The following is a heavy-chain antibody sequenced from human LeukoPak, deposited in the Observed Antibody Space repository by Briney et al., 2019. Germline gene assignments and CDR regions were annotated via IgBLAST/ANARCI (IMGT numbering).Heavy chain of an antibody. D-gene: IGHD2-2*01. CDR3: ARDYCSSTSCLFDY. Sequence: ASVKVSCKASGYTFTGYHMHWVRQAPGQGLEWMGRINPNSGDTSNAQKFQGRVTMTRDTSISTAYMDLSRLTSDDTAVYYRARDYCSSTSCLFDYWGQGTLVTVSS. CDR2: INPNSGDT. CDR1: GYTFTGYH. J-gene: IGHJ4*02. V-gene: IGHV1-2*06.